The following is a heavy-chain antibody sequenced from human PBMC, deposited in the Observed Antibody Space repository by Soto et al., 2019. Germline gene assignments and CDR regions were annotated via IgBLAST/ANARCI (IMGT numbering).Heavy chain of an antibody. CDR1: GGTFSRYT. D-gene: IGHD2-15*01. J-gene: IGHJ6*02. Sequence: QVQLVQSGAEVKKPGSSVKVSCKASGGTFSRYTISWVRQAPGQGLEWMGRIIPILDIPNYAQNFQGRVTITADKSTSTAYMDLSSLRSDDTAVYYCASHFTGVLVLGASPPGGDNYGWDVWGQGTTVTVSS. CDR3: ASHFTGVLVLGASPPGGDNYGWDV. V-gene: IGHV1-69*02. CDR2: IIPILDIP.